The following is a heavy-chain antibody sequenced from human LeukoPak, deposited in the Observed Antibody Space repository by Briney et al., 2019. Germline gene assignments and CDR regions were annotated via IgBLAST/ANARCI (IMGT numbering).Heavy chain of an antibody. Sequence: GGSLRLSCAASGFTFSSYGMTWVRQVPGKGLERVSYISSSSSTIYYADSVKGRFTISRDNAKNSLYLQLNSLRAEDTAVYYCARSLVVGATYPDHWGQGTLVTVSS. J-gene: IGHJ5*02. D-gene: IGHD1-26*01. V-gene: IGHV3-48*01. CDR2: ISSSSSTI. CDR3: ARSLVVGATYPDH. CDR1: GFTFSSYG.